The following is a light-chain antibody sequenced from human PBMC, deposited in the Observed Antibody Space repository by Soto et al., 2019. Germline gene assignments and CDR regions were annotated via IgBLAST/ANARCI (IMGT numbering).Light chain of an antibody. V-gene: IGLV1-40*01. Sequence: QSALTQPPSVSGAPGQRVTISCTGSSSNIGAGYDVHWYQQLPGSAPKLLIYGNSNRPSGVPDRFSGSKSGTSASLAITGLQAEDEADYYCQSYDSSLSRVFGGATNLTVL. CDR3: QSYDSSLSRV. CDR1: SSNIGAGYD. J-gene: IGLJ2*01. CDR2: GNS.